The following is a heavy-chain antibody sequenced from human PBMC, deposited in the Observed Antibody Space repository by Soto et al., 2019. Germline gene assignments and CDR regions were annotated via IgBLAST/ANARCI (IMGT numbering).Heavy chain of an antibody. CDR3: TTPMIDDAFDM. CDR1: GFTFSNAW. J-gene: IGHJ3*02. CDR2: IKSKTDGGTT. V-gene: IGHV3-15*01. D-gene: IGHD3-22*01. Sequence: EVQLVESGGGLVKPGGSLRLSCAASGFTFSNAWMSWVRQAPGKGLEWVGRIKSKTDGGTTDYAAPVKGRFTISRDDSKNTLYLQMNSLKTDDTAVYYCTTPMIDDAFDMWGQGTMVTVSS.